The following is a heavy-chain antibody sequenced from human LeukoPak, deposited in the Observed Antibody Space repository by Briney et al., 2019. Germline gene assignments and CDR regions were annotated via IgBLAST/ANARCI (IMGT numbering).Heavy chain of an antibody. J-gene: IGHJ5*02. CDR3: ASRRIAAAGIGWFDP. D-gene: IGHD6-13*01. V-gene: IGHV4-4*02. CDR1: GGSISGSNC. Sequence: SETLSLTCAVSGGSISGSNCCSWVRQPPGKGLEWVGEIYHSGSTNYNPSLMSRVTMSVDKSKNQFSLKLSSVTAADTAVYYCASRRIAAAGIGWFDPWGQGTLVTVSS. CDR2: IYHSGST.